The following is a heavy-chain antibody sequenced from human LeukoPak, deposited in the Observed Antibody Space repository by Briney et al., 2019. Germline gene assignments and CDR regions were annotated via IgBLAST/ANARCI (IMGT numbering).Heavy chain of an antibody. D-gene: IGHD3-22*01. Sequence: VASLKVSCKASGYTFTGYYMHWVRQAPGQGLEWMARVNPNSGGTNYAQKFQGRVTMTRDTSISTAYMEMSRLRSDDTAVYYCARSYYYDSSGVDYWGQGTLVTVS. CDR2: VNPNSGGT. CDR3: ARSYYYDSSGVDY. J-gene: IGHJ4*02. V-gene: IGHV1-2*06. CDR1: GYTFTGYY.